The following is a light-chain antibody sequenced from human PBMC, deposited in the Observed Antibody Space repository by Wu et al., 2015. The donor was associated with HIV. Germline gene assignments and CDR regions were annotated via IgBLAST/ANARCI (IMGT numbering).Light chain of an antibody. CDR3: QQSYSTPAWT. CDR1: QNIRNY. CDR2: AAS. J-gene: IGKJ1*01. Sequence: DIQMTQPPSSLSASVGDRVTITCRASQNIRNYLNWYQQKPGKAPKLLISAASSLQGGVPSRFSGSGSGTHFTLTISSLQPEDFATYHCQQSYSTPAWTFGQGTKVEI. V-gene: IGKV1-39*01.